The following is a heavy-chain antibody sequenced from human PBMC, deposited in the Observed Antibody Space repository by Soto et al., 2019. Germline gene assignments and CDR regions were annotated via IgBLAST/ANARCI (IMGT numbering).Heavy chain of an antibody. CDR2: ISYDGSNK. CDR1: GFTFSSYG. V-gene: IGHV3-30*18. J-gene: IGHJ4*02. D-gene: IGHD3-22*01. CDR3: AKAWVYDSSGWSFDS. Sequence: QVQLVESGGGVVQPGRSLRLSCAASGFTFSSYGMHWVRQTPGKGLEWVAVISYDGSNKYYADSVKGRFTISRDNSKNTPYLHMNSLRAEYTAVYYCAKAWVYDSSGWSFDSWGEGPLVTVSS.